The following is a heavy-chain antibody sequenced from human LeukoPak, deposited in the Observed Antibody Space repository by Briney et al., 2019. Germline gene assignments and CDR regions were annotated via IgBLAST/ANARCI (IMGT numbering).Heavy chain of an antibody. CDR3: ARSGVYYYGSGSYKNYMDV. V-gene: IGHV4-61*02. Sequence: TLSLTCTVSGVSISSSSYYWSWIRQPAGKGLEWIGRIYTSGSTNYNPSLKSRVTMSVDTSKNQFSLKLSSVTAADTAVYYCARSGVYYYGSGSYKNYMDVWGKGTTVTISS. J-gene: IGHJ6*03. D-gene: IGHD3-10*01. CDR2: IYTSGST. CDR1: GVSISSSSYY.